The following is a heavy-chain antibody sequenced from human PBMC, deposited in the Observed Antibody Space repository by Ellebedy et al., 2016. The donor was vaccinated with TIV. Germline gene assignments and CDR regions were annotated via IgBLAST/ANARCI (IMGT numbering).Heavy chain of an antibody. CDR1: ARSISSYS. J-gene: IGHJ5*02. CDR2: IYYSGST. V-gene: IGHV4-59*13. Sequence: SETLSLTXTVSARSISSYSWIWIRPPPGKGLEYIGYIYYSGSTNYNPSLKSRVTISVDTSKNQFSLKLSSVTAADTAVYYCASVREVDFALDPWGQGTLVTVSS. D-gene: IGHD3/OR15-3a*01. CDR3: ASVREVDFALDP.